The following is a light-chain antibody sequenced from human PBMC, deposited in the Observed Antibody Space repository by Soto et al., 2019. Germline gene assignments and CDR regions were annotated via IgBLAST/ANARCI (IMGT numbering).Light chain of an antibody. V-gene: IGKV1-39*01. CDR2: AAS. CDR1: QSISSS. CDR3: QQSYSSWYT. Sequence: DIQLTQSPSSLSASVGDRVTISCRASQSISSSLNWYQQKPGKAPKLLIYAASSLQSGVPSRFSGSGSGTDFTLTISSLQPEDFATYDCQQSYSSWYTFGQGTKLEIK. J-gene: IGKJ2*01.